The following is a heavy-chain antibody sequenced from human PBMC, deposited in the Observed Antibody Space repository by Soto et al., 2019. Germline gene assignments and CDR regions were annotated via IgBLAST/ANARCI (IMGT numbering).Heavy chain of an antibody. CDR3: ARGRAVAGTCNYYYYSGMDV. Sequence: VKASCKASGGTFSSYAISWVRQAPGQGLEWMGGIIPIFGTANYAQKFQGRVTITADESTSTAYMELSSLRSEDTAVYYCARGRAVAGTCNYYYYSGMDVWGQGTTVTGSS. V-gene: IGHV1-69*13. J-gene: IGHJ6*02. CDR1: GGTFSSYA. CDR2: IIPIFGTA. D-gene: IGHD6-19*01.